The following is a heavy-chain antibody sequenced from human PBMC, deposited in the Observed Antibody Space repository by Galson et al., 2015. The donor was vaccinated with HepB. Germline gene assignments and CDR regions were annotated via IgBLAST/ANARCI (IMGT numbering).Heavy chain of an antibody. D-gene: IGHD4-23*01. CDR2: ISISSSYI. CDR3: ARDQGSNSQTYYYYGMDV. J-gene: IGHJ6*02. Sequence: SLRLSCAASGFTFSAYSMNWVRQAPGKGLECVSSISISSSYIHYADSVKGRFTISRDNAKNSLYLQMNSLRDEDTAVYYCARDQGSNSQTYYYYGMDVWGQGTTVTVSS. V-gene: IGHV3-21*01. CDR1: GFTFSAYS.